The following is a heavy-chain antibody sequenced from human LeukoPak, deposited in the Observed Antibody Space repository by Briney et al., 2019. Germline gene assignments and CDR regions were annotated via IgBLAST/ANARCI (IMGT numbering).Heavy chain of an antibody. CDR2: MRQDGSEI. Sequence: PGGSLRLSCLRSGFTASSYWITWVRQAPGKGLEWVANMRQDGSEIYYVDSVKGRFTISRDNAKNSLYLQMNSLRAEDTAVYYCATEVYATNHFSYLGQGSMVTVSS. CDR3: ATEVYATNHFSY. CDR1: GFTASSYW. D-gene: IGHD2-8*01. V-gene: IGHV3-7*02. J-gene: IGHJ4*02.